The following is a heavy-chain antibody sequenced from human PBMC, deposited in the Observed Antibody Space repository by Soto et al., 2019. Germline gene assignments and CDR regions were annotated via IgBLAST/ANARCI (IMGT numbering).Heavy chain of an antibody. Sequence: QVHLVESGGGVVQPGRSVRLSCAASGFTFSGYAMHWVHQAPGKGLEWVAAISYDGSNKYYADSVKGRFIISRDNSKNTLYLQMNSLRPEDTAVYYCARGGGGYYYYGMDVWGQGTTVTVSS. CDR2: ISYDGSNK. D-gene: IGHD2-15*01. V-gene: IGHV3-30-3*01. CDR3: ARGGGGYYYYGMDV. CDR1: GFTFSGYA. J-gene: IGHJ6*02.